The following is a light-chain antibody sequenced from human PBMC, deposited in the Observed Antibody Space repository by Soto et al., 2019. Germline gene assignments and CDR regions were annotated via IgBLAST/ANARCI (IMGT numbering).Light chain of an antibody. J-gene: IGKJ5*01. CDR3: QQLETYPLS. CDR2: DVF. V-gene: IGKV1-13*02. CDR1: QGISSA. Sequence: AIQVTQSPSSLSASVGDTVTITCRASQGISSAFAWYQQKPGKVPRLLIYDVFNLQSGVPSRFSGSGSGTDFTLTISRLQPEEFATYYCQQLETYPLSFSQGTRLEV.